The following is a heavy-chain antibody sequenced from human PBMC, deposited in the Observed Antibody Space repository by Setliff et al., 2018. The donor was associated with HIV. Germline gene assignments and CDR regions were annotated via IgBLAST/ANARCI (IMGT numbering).Heavy chain of an antibody. CDR1: GFIFSSHY. CDR3: VRDKLGTPGYDVFDI. Sequence: PGGSLRLSCAGSGFIFSSHYITWVRQAPGKGLEWVANIGQSGSARNYVDSVKGRFTISRDNAQNSVFLQMNSLRVEDTAVYYCVRDKLGTPGYDVFDIWGQGTMVTVSS. D-gene: IGHD5-12*01. V-gene: IGHV3-7*03. CDR2: IGQSGSAR. J-gene: IGHJ3*02.